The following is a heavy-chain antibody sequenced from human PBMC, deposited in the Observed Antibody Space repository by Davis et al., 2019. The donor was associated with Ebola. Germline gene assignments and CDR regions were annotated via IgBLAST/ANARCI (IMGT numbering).Heavy chain of an antibody. CDR1: GFTVSSKY. CDR2: IYSGDNT. CDR3: ARGVMIPVAGTGYAFDI. J-gene: IGHJ3*02. Sequence: GESLKISCAASGFTVSSKYMSWVRQGPGKGLEWVSVIYSGDNTYYTDSVKGRFTISRDNSRNTLFLQMNSLRAEDTAVYYCARGVMIPVAGTGYAFDIWGQGTMVTVSS. D-gene: IGHD6-19*01. V-gene: IGHV3-66*01.